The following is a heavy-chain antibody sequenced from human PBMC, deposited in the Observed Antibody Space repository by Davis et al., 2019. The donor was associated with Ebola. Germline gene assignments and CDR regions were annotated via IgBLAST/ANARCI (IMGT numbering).Heavy chain of an antibody. CDR1: GGTFSSYA. Sequence: AASVPVSCKASGGTFSSYAISWVRQAPGQGLEWMGGIIPIFGTANYAQKFQGTVTITADESTSTAYMELSSLRSEDTAVYYCAREGYSNYEDWYFDLWGRGTLVTVSS. J-gene: IGHJ2*01. CDR2: IIPIFGTA. D-gene: IGHD4-11*01. V-gene: IGHV1-69*13. CDR3: AREGYSNYEDWYFDL.